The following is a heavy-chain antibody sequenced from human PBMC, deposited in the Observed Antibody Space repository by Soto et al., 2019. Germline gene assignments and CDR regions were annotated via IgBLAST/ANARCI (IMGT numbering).Heavy chain of an antibody. J-gene: IGHJ4*02. CDR1: GGSISSGGYY. Sequence: SETLSLTCTVSGGSISSGGYYWSWIRQHPGKGLEWIGYIYYSGSTYYNPSLKSRVTISVDTSKNQFSLKLSSVTAADTAVYYCARSSIAAVEGDYWGQGTLVTVSS. V-gene: IGHV4-31*03. CDR3: ARSSIAAVEGDY. CDR2: IYYSGST. D-gene: IGHD6-13*01.